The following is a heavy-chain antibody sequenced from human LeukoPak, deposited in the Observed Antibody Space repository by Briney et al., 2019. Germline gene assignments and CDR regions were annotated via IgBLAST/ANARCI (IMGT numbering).Heavy chain of an antibody. Sequence: GGSLRLSCTASGFTFSSYTMSWVRQAPGKGLKWVSTISTGGGNTYYADSVRGRFTISRDNSKNTVYLQMNSLRAEDTADYYCAKRSTGYYFDSWGQGTLVTVSS. CDR1: GFTFSSYT. CDR3: AKRSTGYYFDS. D-gene: IGHD2-2*01. J-gene: IGHJ4*02. CDR2: ISTGGGNT. V-gene: IGHV3-23*01.